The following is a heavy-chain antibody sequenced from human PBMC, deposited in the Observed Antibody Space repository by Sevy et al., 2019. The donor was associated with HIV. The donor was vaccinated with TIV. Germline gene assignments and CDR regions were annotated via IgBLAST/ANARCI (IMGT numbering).Heavy chain of an antibody. CDR2: IYYSGST. CDR3: ARSYYYGMDV. Sequence: SETLSLTCTVSGGSISSSSYYWGWIRQPPGKGLEWIGSIYYSGSTYYNPSLKSRVTISVDTSKNQFSLKLSSVTAAETAVYYCARSYYYGMDVWGQGTTVTVSS. CDR1: GGSISSSSYY. J-gene: IGHJ6*02. V-gene: IGHV4-39*01.